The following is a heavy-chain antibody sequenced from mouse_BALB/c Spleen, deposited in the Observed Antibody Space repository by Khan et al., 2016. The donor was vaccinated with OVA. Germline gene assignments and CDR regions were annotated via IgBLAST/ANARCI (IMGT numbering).Heavy chain of an antibody. V-gene: IGHV1S29*02. Sequence: VQLKQSGPELVKPGASVKISCKAFGYTFTDYNIHWVKQSPGKSLEWIGYIYPYRSDTTYNQKFKRKATLTVDNSSSTAYMQLRSLTSEDSAVYVCARSDGRFNCAMYYWGQGTSVTVSS. CDR1: GYTFTDYN. CDR3: ARSDGRFNCAMYY. D-gene: IGHD2-3*01. J-gene: IGHJ4*01. CDR2: IYPYRSDT.